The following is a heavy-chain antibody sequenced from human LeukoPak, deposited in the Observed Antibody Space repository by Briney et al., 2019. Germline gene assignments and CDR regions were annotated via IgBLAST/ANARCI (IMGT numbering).Heavy chain of an antibody. CDR3: ARESIVGAMYWFDP. V-gene: IGHV1-2*02. CDR1: GYTFTGYY. Sequence: ASVKVSCKASGYTFTGYYMHWVRQAPGQGLEWVGWINPNSGGTNYAQKFQGRVTLTRDTSITTAYMELSRLTSDDTAVYYCARESIVGAMYWFDPWGQGTLVTVSS. D-gene: IGHD1-26*01. J-gene: IGHJ5*02. CDR2: INPNSGGT.